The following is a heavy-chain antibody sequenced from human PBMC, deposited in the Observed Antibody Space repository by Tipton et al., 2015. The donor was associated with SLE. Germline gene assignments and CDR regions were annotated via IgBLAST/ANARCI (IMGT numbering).Heavy chain of an antibody. V-gene: IGHV4-59*04. D-gene: IGHD3-10*01. CDR1: GGSTTNHY. CDR2: FYYSGST. J-gene: IGHJ3*02. CDR3: ATLSGNDPRDAFDI. Sequence: LRLSCTVSGGSTTNHYWNWIRQPPGKGLEWIGSFYYSGSTYYNPPLTSRVTMSVDTSTNQFSLRLTSVPAADTAVYYCATLSGNDPRDAFDIWGQGTMVTVSS.